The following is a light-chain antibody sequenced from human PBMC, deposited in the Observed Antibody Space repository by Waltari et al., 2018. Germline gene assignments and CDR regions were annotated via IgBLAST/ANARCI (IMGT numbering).Light chain of an antibody. CDR3: QQYHTYPWT. Sequence: DIQMTQSPSTLSASVGDRVTVTCRASQNIGNRLALYQHKPGKAPNLLIYEASSLEGGAPSRVSGSGSGTGFTLTISSLQPDDFATYYCQQYHTYPWTFGQGTTVEVK. V-gene: IGKV1-5*03. CDR1: QNIGNR. CDR2: EAS. J-gene: IGKJ1*01.